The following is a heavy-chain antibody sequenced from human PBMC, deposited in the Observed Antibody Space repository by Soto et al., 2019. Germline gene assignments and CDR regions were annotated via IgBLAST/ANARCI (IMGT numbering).Heavy chain of an antibody. V-gene: IGHV1-69*08. Sequence: QVQLVQSGAEVKKPGSSVKVSCKASGGTFSSYTISWVRQAPGQGLEWMGRIIPILGIANYAQKFQGRVTNTAEKSTSTTYMELSSLRSEDTAVYYCARDPSAYDLPAYWGQGTLVTVAS. CDR3: ARDPSAYDLPAY. CDR2: IIPILGIA. J-gene: IGHJ4*02. CDR1: GGTFSSYT. D-gene: IGHD5-12*01.